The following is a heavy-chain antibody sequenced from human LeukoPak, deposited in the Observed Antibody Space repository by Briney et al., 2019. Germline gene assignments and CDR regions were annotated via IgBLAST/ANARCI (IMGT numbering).Heavy chain of an antibody. CDR1: GLTFSRYA. Sequence: GGSLRLSCAASGLTFSRYAMTWVRQAPGKGLEWVSSIPVSGDPTYYADSVRGRFTASRDNSKSSLYLQMNGLRAEDTALYYCAKDPNGDYVGAFDMWGQGTMVTVSS. J-gene: IGHJ3*02. CDR2: IPVSGDPT. V-gene: IGHV3-23*01. CDR3: AKDPNGDYVGAFDM. D-gene: IGHD4-17*01.